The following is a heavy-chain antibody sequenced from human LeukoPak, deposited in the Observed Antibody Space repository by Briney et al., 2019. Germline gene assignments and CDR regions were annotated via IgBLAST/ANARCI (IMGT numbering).Heavy chain of an antibody. V-gene: IGHV4-39*07. CDR1: GGSISSSNYY. J-gene: IGHJ4*02. CDR2: IYYSGNT. D-gene: IGHD3-10*01. Sequence: SETLSLTCSVSGGSISSSNYYWTWIRQPAGKGLEWIGSIYYSGNTYYNPSLKSRVTISIDTSKNQFSLKLSSVTAADTAVYYCAGASEKVRLGELLTPPLFDYWGQGTLVTVSS. CDR3: AGASEKVRLGELLTPPLFDY.